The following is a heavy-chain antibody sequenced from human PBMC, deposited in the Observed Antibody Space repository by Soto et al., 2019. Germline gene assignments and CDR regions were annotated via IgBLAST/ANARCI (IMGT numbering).Heavy chain of an antibody. D-gene: IGHD3-10*01. CDR2: IYHSGST. Sequence: QVQLQESGPGLVKPSGTLSLTCAVSGGSISSSNWWSWVRQPPGKRLEWIGEIYHSGSTNYNPSLKSRVTISVDKSKNQFSLKLSSVNAADTAVYYCARDYMVRGVMRWFDPWGQGTLVTVSS. V-gene: IGHV4-4*02. CDR1: GGSISSSNW. CDR3: ARDYMVRGVMRWFDP. J-gene: IGHJ5*02.